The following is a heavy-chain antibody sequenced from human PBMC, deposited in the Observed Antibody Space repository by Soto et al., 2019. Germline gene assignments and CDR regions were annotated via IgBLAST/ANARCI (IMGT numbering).Heavy chain of an antibody. CDR2: IDWDDDK. Sequence: SGPTLVNPTQTLTLTCTFSGFSLDTSKMRVSWIRQPPGKALEWLALIDWDDDKYYSTSLKTRLTISKDTSKNQVVLTMTNMDPVDTATYYCARMPHPSCSGFSCISSPSYYNYGTYACVHGTRVTV. CDR3: ARMPHPSCSGFSCISSPSYYNYGTYA. CDR1: GFSLDTSKMR. V-gene: IGHV2-70*01. J-gene: IGHJ6*02. D-gene: IGHD2-15*01.